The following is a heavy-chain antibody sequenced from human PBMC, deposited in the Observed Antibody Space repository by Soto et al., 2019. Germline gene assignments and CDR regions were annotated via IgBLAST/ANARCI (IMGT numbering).Heavy chain of an antibody. CDR2: ISSSSSYI. J-gene: IGHJ1*01. CDR3: ARAVIEDCSGGSCKKYFQH. CDR1: GFTFSSYS. Sequence: EVQLVESGGGLVKPGGSLRLSCAASGFTFSSYSMNWVRQAPGKGLEWVSSISSSSSYIYYADSVKGRFTISRDNAKNSLYLQMNSLRAEDTAVYYCARAVIEDCSGGSCKKYFQHWGQGTLVTVSS. V-gene: IGHV3-21*01. D-gene: IGHD2-15*01.